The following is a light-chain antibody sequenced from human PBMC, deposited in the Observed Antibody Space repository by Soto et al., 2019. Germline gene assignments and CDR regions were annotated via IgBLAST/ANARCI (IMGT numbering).Light chain of an antibody. CDR3: QTWGTGIQDVI. V-gene: IGLV4-69*01. Sequence: QLVLTQSPSASASLGASVKLTCTLSSGHSSCTIAWHQQQPEKGPRYLMKLHNDGRHSKGYGIPDRFSGSSSGAERYLTISSLQSEDEADYYCQTWGTGIQDVIFGGGTKLTVL. CDR2: LHNDGRH. J-gene: IGLJ2*01. CDR1: SGHSSCT.